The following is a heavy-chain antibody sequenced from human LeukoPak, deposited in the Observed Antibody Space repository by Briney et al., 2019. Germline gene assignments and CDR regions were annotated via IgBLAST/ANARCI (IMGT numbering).Heavy chain of an antibody. CDR3: AKDSHRTGSYSGTYPYYFDY. J-gene: IGHJ4*02. CDR1: GFTFSTYG. Sequence: GGSLRLSCAASGFTFSTYGMHWVRQAPGKGLEWVAFIRYDGGYKYYAASVMGRFTISRDISKDTLYLLLNSLRVEDTAVYYCAKDSHRTGSYSGTYPYYFDYWGQGTLVSVSS. CDR2: IRYDGGYK. D-gene: IGHD3-10*01. V-gene: IGHV3-30*02.